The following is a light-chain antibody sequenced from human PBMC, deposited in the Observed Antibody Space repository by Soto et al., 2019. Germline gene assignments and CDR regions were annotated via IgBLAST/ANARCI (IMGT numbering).Light chain of an antibody. J-gene: IGKJ1*01. V-gene: IGKV3-20*01. CDR2: GAS. CDR1: QSVTSSY. CDR3: QQYDSSPRT. Sequence: EIVLTQSPGTLSLSPGERATLSCRASQSVTSSYLAWYQQKPGQAPRLLIYGASSRATGIPDRFSGSGSGTVFTLTISTLEPEDFAVYYFQQYDSSPRTFGQGTKVEIK.